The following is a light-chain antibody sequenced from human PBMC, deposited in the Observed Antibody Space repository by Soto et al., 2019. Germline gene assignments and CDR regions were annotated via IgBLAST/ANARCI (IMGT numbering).Light chain of an antibody. CDR1: SSNIGAGYD. J-gene: IGLJ1*01. Sequence: QSVLTQPPSVSGAPGQRVTISCTGSSSNIGAGYDVHWYQQLPGTPPKLLIYGNSNRPSGVPDRFSGSKSGTSASLAITGLQAEDEADYYCQSYDSSLSSVFGTGTKVTVL. CDR2: GNS. V-gene: IGLV1-40*01. CDR3: QSYDSSLSSV.